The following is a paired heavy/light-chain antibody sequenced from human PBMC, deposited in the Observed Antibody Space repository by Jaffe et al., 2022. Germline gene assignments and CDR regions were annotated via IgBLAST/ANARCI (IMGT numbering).Heavy chain of an antibody. V-gene: IGHV4-59*01. Sequence: QVQLQESGPGLVKPSETLSLTCTVSGGSISNYYCTWIRQPPGKGLEWIGYIFKSGNTNYNPSLKSRVTISADTSKNQFSLKLSSVTAADTAVYYCAGDPGAPVNAFDVWGQGTMVTVSS. D-gene: IGHD3-10*01. CDR2: IFKSGNT. CDR3: AGDPGAPVNAFDV. CDR1: GGSISNYY. J-gene: IGHJ3*01.
Light chain of an antibody. J-gene: IGKJ3*01. V-gene: IGKV3-11*01. CDR3: QQRSNWPPVST. Sequence: EIVLTQSPATLSLSPGERATLSCRASQSISSYLAWYQQKPGQAPRLLIYDASNRATGIPARFSGSGSGTDFTLTISSLEPEDFAVYYCQQRSNWPPVSTFGPGTKVDIK. CDR1: QSISSY. CDR2: DAS.